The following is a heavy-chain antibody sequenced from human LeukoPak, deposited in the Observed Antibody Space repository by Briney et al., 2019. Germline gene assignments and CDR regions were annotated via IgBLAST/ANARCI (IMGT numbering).Heavy chain of an antibody. CDR2: IYTSGST. CDR3: AGPGLGEIQKWAFDI. Sequence: KSSETLSLTCTVSGYSISSGYYWSWIRQPAGKGLEWIGRIYTSGSTNYNPSLKSRVTISVDTSKNQFSLKLSSVTAADTAVYYCAGPGLGEIQKWAFDIWGQGTMVTVSS. D-gene: IGHD3-16*01. CDR1: GYSISSGYY. J-gene: IGHJ3*02. V-gene: IGHV4-61*02.